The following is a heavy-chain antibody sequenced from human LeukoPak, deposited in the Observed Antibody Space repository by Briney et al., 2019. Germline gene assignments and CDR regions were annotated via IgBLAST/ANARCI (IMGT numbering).Heavy chain of an antibody. D-gene: IGHD5-18*01. CDR2: INQGGNEK. V-gene: IGHV3-7*01. CDR1: GFTFNTYW. J-gene: IGHJ4*02. Sequence: GGSLRLSCAVSGFTFNTYWMTWLRQDPGKGLEWVASINQGGNEKYYVDSVKGRFTISRDNAKNSLFLQMNNLRVDDSAVYYCAREYTAMAYDYWGQGNLVTVSS. CDR3: AREYTAMAYDY.